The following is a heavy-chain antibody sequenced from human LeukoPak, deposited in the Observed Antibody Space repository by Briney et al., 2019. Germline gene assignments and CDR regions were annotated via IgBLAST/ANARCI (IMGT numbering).Heavy chain of an antibody. V-gene: IGHV1-18*01. CDR3: ARDVGEGYCSGGSCSDY. Sequence: ASVKVSCKAAGYTFTNYAISWVRQAPGRGLEWMGWISAYNDNTNYAQKFQGRVTMTTDTSTSTAYMELRSLRSDDTAVYYCARDVGEGYCSGGSCSDYWGQGTLVTVSS. J-gene: IGHJ4*02. CDR2: ISAYNDNT. CDR1: GYTFTNYA. D-gene: IGHD2-15*01.